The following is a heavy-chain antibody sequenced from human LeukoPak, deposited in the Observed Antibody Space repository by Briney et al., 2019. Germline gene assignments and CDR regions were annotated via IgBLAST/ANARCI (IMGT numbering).Heavy chain of an antibody. D-gene: IGHD3-10*01. CDR3: ATYYGSGSPEVHFDL. CDR1: GGSISSGGYS. CDR2: IYHSGST. Sequence: SQTLSLTCAVSGGSISSGGYSWSWIRQPPGKGLEWIGYIYHSGSTYYNPSLKSRVTISVSTSRNQFSLKLSSVTAADTAVYYCATYYGSGSPEVHFDLWGRGTLVTVSS. J-gene: IGHJ2*01. V-gene: IGHV4-30-2*01.